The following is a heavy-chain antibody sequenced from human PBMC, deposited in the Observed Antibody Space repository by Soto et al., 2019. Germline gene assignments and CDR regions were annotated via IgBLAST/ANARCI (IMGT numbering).Heavy chain of an antibody. CDR3: ARGRTAFQTIFRVVDAFDI. D-gene: IGHD3-3*01. CDR1: GYTFTGYY. J-gene: IGHJ3*02. CDR2: INPNSGGT. V-gene: IGHV1-2*04. Sequence: ASVKVSCKASGYTFTGYYMHWVRQAPGHGHEWMGWINPNSGGTNYAQKFQGWVTMTRDTSISTAYMELSRLRSDDTAVYYCARGRTAFQTIFRVVDAFDIWGQGTMVTLSS.